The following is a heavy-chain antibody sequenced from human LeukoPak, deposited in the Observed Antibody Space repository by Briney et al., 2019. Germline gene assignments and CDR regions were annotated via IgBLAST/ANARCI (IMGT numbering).Heavy chain of an antibody. CDR3: AREWGYVASGAFDI. CDR1: GFTFSSYW. D-gene: IGHD2-2*01. Sequence: GGSLRLSCAASGFTFSSYWMSWVRQAPGKGLEWVANIKQDGSEKYYVDSVKGRFTISRDNAKNSLYLQMNSLRAEDTAVYYCAREWGYVASGAFDIWGQGTMVTVSS. V-gene: IGHV3-7*01. J-gene: IGHJ3*02. CDR2: IKQDGSEK.